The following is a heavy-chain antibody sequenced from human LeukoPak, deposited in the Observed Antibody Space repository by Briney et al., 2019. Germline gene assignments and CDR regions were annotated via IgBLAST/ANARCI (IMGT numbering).Heavy chain of an antibody. D-gene: IGHD6-19*01. V-gene: IGHV1-18*01. Sequence: ASVTVSCKASGYTFTSYGNSWVRQAPGQGLEWMGWISAYNGNTNYAQKLQGRVTMTTDTSASTAYMELRSRSSEDTAWYYCARGSVAGTSDYWGQGTLVTVSS. J-gene: IGHJ4*02. CDR3: ARGSVAGTSDY. CDR2: ISAYNGNT. CDR1: GYTFTSYG.